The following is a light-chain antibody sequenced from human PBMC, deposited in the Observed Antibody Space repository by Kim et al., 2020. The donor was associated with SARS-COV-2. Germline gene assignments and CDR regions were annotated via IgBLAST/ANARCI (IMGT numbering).Light chain of an antibody. Sequence: GLSVTISCTGTSSDVGGYNYVSWYQQHPGKAPKLMIYEVSKRPSGVPDRFSGSKSGNTASLTVSGLQAEDEADYYCSSYAGSNNWVFGGGTQLTVL. CDR3: SSYAGSNNWV. J-gene: IGLJ3*02. CDR2: EVS. CDR1: SSDVGGYNY. V-gene: IGLV2-8*01.